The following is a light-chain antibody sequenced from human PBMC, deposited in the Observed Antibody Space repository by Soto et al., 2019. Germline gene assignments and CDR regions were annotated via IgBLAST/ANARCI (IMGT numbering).Light chain of an antibody. Sequence: QSVLTQPPSASGFPGQSVTISCTRTSSDVGYYDYVSWYQQHPGKAPKLVIYEVTNRPSGVPDRVSASKSGNTASLTVSGLRAEDEADYYCSSYAGSNNFVFGSGTQLTVL. CDR2: EVT. V-gene: IGLV2-8*01. CDR3: SSYAGSNNFV. J-gene: IGLJ7*01. CDR1: SSDVGYYDY.